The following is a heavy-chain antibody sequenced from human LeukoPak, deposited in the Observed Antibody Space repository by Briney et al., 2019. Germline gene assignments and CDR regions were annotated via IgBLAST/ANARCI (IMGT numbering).Heavy chain of an antibody. V-gene: IGHV3-53*01. D-gene: IGHD3-10*01. CDR1: GFSVSMKY. Sequence: GESLRLSCAASGFSVSMKYMTWVRQAPGKGLEWVSVIFSGGTTYYADSVKGRFTVSRDNSKNMMYLQRNSLRAEDAAVYYCARFSGPGMQHYYYYMDVWGTGTTVTVSS. J-gene: IGHJ6*03. CDR2: IFSGGTT. CDR3: ARFSGPGMQHYYYYMDV.